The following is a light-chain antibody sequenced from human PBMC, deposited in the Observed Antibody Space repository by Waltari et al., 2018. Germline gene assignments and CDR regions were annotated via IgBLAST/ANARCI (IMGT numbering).Light chain of an antibody. CDR1: SSDVGGYNY. Sequence: QSALTQPRSVSGSPGQSVTISCTGTSSDVGGYNYVSWYQHLPGKAPKLIIYDVTKWPSGVPDRFSGSKSGNTASLTISGLLGEDEADYYCCSYGGSSWVFGGGT. CDR3: CSYGGSSWV. CDR2: DVT. J-gene: IGLJ3*02. V-gene: IGLV2-11*01.